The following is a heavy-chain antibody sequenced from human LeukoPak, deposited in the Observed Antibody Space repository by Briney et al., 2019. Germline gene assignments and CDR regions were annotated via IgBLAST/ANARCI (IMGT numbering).Heavy chain of an antibody. CDR1: GYTFTSYA. Sequence: GASVKVSCKASGYTFTSYAMNWVRQAPGQGLEWMGWINTNTGNPTYAQGFTGRFVFSLDTSVSTAYLQISSLKAEDTAVYYCAREFWSSGWFSYPGGNFDYWGQGTLVTVSS. V-gene: IGHV7-4-1*02. CDR3: AREFWSSGWFSYPGGNFDY. CDR2: INTNTGNP. J-gene: IGHJ4*02. D-gene: IGHD6-19*01.